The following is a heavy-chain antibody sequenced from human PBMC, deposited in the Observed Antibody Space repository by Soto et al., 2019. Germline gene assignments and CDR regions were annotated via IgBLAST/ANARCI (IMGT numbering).Heavy chain of an antibody. CDR1: GYTFTSYG. CDR2: ISAYNGNT. CDR3: ARDEVGEYYYDSSGYPGLDY. Sequence: QVQLVQSGAEVKKPGASVKVSCKTSGYTFTSYGISWVRQAPGQGLEWMGWISAYNGNTNYAQKLQGIVTMTTDTSTSTAYMELRSLRSDDTAVYYCARDEVGEYYYDSSGYPGLDYWGQGTLVTVSS. V-gene: IGHV1-18*04. J-gene: IGHJ4*02. D-gene: IGHD3-22*01.